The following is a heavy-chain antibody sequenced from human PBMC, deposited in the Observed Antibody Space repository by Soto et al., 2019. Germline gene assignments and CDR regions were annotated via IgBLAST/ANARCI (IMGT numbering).Heavy chain of an antibody. CDR2: ISGSGGST. CDR1: GFTFSSYA. V-gene: IGHV3-23*01. Sequence: AGGSLRLSCAASGFTFSSYAMSWVRQAPGKGLEWVSAISGSGGSTYYADSVKGRFIISRDNSKNTLYLQMNSLRAEDTAVYYCANLYCRGGICYTYYSYYYGRDVWGQGTTVSVS. CDR3: ANLYCRGGICYTYYSYYYGRDV. D-gene: IGHD2-15*01. J-gene: IGHJ6*02.